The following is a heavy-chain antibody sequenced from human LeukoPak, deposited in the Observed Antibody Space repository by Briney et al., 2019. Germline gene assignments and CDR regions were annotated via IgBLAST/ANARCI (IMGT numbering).Heavy chain of an antibody. CDR1: GITFSSLA. CDR2: IRGSGGNR. V-gene: IGHV3-23*01. Sequence: GGSLRLSCAASGITFSSLAMSWVRQAPGKGLEWVSAIRGSGGNRFYADSVEGRFVISRDNSNNTVYLQLSSLRAEDTAVYYCAKESEDFGSGNYFDSWGQGTLVTVSS. CDR3: AKESEDFGSGNYFDS. D-gene: IGHD3-10*01. J-gene: IGHJ4*02.